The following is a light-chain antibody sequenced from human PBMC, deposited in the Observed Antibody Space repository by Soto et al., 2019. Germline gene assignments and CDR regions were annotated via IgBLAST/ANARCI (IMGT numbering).Light chain of an antibody. CDR1: RSDVGAYNY. V-gene: IGLV2-14*01. J-gene: IGLJ1*01. CDR3: NSYTTNSNRV. CDR2: EVT. Sequence: QSVLTQPASVSGSPGQSITISCTGTRSDVGAYNYVSWYQHHPGKAPKLMIYEVTNRPSGVSNRFSGSKSGNTASLTISGLQAEDEADYYCNSYTTNSNRVFGTGTKVTVL.